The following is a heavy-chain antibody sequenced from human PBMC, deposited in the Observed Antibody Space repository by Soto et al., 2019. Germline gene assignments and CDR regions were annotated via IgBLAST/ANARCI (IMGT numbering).Heavy chain of an antibody. J-gene: IGHJ6*02. Sequence: SETLSLTCSVSGESISNFYWSWIRQPAGKGLEWIGHVHVSGGTNYNAPLQSRVTMSLDTSSNHVSLQLRSLTAADTAVYYCARDRYGWYPGFDLDVWGPGTTVTVSS. CDR1: GESISNFY. CDR2: VHVSGGT. V-gene: IGHV4-4*07. CDR3: ARDRYGWYPGFDLDV. D-gene: IGHD6-19*01.